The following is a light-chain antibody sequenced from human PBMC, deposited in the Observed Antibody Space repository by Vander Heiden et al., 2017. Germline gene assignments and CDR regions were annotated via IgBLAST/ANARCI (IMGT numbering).Light chain of an antibody. V-gene: IGKV1-39*01. J-gene: IGKJ2*01. CDR1: QSLSIY. CDR3: QQSYTSPYT. Sequence: DIQMTQSPSTLSASEGDTVMITCRASQSLSIYLNWYQQKPGNAPQLLITGASSLHSGVPSRFSGSGSGSVFTLTISSLQPDDFATYYCQQSYTSPYTFGQGTNLDI. CDR2: GAS.